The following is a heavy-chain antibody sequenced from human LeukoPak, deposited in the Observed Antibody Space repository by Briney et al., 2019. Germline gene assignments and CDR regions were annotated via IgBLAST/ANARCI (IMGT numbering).Heavy chain of an antibody. CDR2: ISGSGGST. D-gene: IGHD2-21*02. J-gene: IGHJ4*02. V-gene: IGHV3-23*01. CDR1: GFTFSSYA. Sequence: PGGSLRLSCAASGFTFSSYAMSWVRQALGKGLEWVSAISGSGGSTYYADSVKGRFTISRDNSKNTLYLQMNSLRAEDTAVYYCAKPPLGCGGDCYDVFDYWGQGTLVTVSS. CDR3: AKPPLGCGGDCYDVFDY.